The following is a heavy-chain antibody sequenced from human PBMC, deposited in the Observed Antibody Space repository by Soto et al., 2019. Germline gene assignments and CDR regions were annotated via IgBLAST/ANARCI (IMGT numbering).Heavy chain of an antibody. J-gene: IGHJ6*02. V-gene: IGHV1-3*01. CDR3: ARVGCSGGSCYPLDDYYGMDV. CDR2: INAGNGNT. D-gene: IGHD2-15*01. Sequence: GASVKVSCKASGYTFTGYYMHWVRQAPGQGLEWMGWINAGNGNTKYSQKFQGRVTITRDTSASTAYMELSSLRSEDTAVYYCARVGCSGGSCYPLDDYYGMDVWGQGTTVTVSS. CDR1: GYTFTGYY.